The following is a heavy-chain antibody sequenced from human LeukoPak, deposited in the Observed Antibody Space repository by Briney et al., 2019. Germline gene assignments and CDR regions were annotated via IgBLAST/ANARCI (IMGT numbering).Heavy chain of an antibody. CDR3: ARVQDNWNDFEDNFDYYMDV. CDR1: GGSITRGNYY. J-gene: IGHJ6*03. D-gene: IGHD1-20*01. Sequence: PSETLSLTCTVSGGSITRGNYYWSWIRQPAGKGLEWIGRIYTSGSTNYNPSLQSRVTMSVDTSRNQFSLRLSSVTAADTAVYYCARVQDNWNDFEDNFDYYMDVWGKGTTVTISS. CDR2: IYTSGST. V-gene: IGHV4-61*02.